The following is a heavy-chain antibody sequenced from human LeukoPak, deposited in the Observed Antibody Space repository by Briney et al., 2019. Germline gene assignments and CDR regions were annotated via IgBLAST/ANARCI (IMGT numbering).Heavy chain of an antibody. V-gene: IGHV4-39*07. CDR3: ARGGYYGSGNDFRFDP. CDR2: IYYSGST. Sequence: PSETLSPTCTVSGGSISSSSYYWGWIRQPPGKGLEWIGSIYYSGSTNYNPSLKSRVTISVDTSKSQFSLKLSSVTAADTAIYYCARGGYYGSGNDFRFDPWGQGTLVTVSS. CDR1: GGSISSSSYY. J-gene: IGHJ5*02. D-gene: IGHD3-10*01.